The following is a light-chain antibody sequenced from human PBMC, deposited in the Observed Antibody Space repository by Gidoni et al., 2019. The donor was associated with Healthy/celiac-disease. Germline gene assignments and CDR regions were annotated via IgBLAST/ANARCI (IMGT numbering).Light chain of an antibody. V-gene: IGKV3-20*01. J-gene: IGKJ4*01. CDR3: QQYGSSPPVT. Sequence: EIVLTQSPGTLSLSPGERATLSCRASQSVSISYVAWYQQKPGQAPRHLIYGASSRATGIPDRFSGSGSGTDFTLTISRLEPEDFAVYYCQQYGSSPPVTFGGGTKVEIK. CDR1: QSVSISY. CDR2: GAS.